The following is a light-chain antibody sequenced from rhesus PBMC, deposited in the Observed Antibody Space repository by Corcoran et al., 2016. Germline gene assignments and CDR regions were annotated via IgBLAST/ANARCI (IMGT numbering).Light chain of an antibody. CDR3: QHNYGTPLT. V-gene: IGKV1S17*01. Sequence: DIQMTQSPSSLSASVGDRVPIPCQASQGISTNLASYQKKQGKVLKLLIYAASTLQSGVPSRFSGSGAWTDVTLTISSLQPEDVATYYCQHNYGTPLTFGGGTKVEIK. J-gene: IGKJ4*01. CDR1: QGISTN. CDR2: AAS.